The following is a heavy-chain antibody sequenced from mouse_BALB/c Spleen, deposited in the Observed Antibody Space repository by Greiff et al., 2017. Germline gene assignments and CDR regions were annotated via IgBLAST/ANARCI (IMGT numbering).Heavy chain of an antibody. CDR3: ARKRGITTAPFAY. V-gene: IGHV2-2*02. D-gene: IGHD1-2*01. CDR2: IWSGGST. Sequence: QVQLKESGPGLVQPSQSLSITCTVSGFSLTSYGVHWVRQSPGKGLEWLGVIWSGGSTDYNAAFISRLSISKDNSKSQVFFKMNSLQANDTAIYYCARKRGITTAPFAYWGQGTLVTVSA. CDR1: GFSLTSYG. J-gene: IGHJ3*01.